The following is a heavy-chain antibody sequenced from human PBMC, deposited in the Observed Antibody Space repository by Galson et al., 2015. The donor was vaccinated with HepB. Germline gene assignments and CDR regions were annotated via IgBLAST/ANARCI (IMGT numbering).Heavy chain of an antibody. Sequence: SLRLSCAASGFTFSSYGIHWVRQAPGKGLEWVAVISYDGSNKYYADSVKGRFTISRDNSKNTLYLQMNSLRAEDTAVYYCAKWDRGWEIGLWFDPWGQGTLVTVSS. D-gene: IGHD6-19*01. CDR3: AKWDRGWEIGLWFDP. CDR2: ISYDGSNK. J-gene: IGHJ5*02. CDR1: GFTFSSYG. V-gene: IGHV3-30*18.